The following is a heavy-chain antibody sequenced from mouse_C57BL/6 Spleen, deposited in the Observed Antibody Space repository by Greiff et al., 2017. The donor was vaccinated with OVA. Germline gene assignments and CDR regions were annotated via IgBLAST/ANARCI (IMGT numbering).Heavy chain of an antibody. Sequence: QVQLQQSGPELVKPGASVKISCKASGYAFSSSWMNWVKQRPGKGLEWIGRIYPGDGDTNYNGKFKGKATLTADKSSSTAYMQLSSLTSEDSAVYFCARGVTTYYYAMDYWGQGTSVTVSS. CDR3: ARGVTTYYYAMDY. CDR2: IYPGDGDT. J-gene: IGHJ4*01. CDR1: GYAFSSSW. D-gene: IGHD2-5*01. V-gene: IGHV1-82*01.